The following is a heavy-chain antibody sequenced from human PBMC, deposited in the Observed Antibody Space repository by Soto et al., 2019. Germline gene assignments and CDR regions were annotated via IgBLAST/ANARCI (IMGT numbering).Heavy chain of an antibody. CDR3: ARDLRRIXIFGVVIKREYYYGMDV. CDR1: GYTLTSYG. CDR2: ISAYNGNT. V-gene: IGHV1-18*04. D-gene: IGHD3-3*01. J-gene: IGHJ6*02. Sequence: VSVKVSCKTSGYTLTSYGISWVRQAPEQGLEWMGWISAYNGNTNYAQKLQGRVTMTTDTSTSTAYMELRSLRSDDTAVYYCARDLRRIXIFGVVIKREYYYGMDVWGQGTTVTVSS.